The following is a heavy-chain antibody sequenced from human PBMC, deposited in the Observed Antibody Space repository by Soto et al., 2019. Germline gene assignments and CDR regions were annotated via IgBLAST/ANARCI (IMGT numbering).Heavy chain of an antibody. CDR2: ISGSGGST. J-gene: IGHJ5*02. CDR1: GFTFSSYA. D-gene: IGHD3-3*01. CDR3: AKDRITIFGVAYNWFDP. V-gene: IGHV3-23*01. Sequence: EVQLLESGGGLVQPGGSLRLSCAASGFTFSSYAMSWVRQAPGKGLEWVSAISGSGGSTYYADSVKGRFTISRDNSKNTLYLQMNSLRAEDTAVYYCAKDRITIFGVAYNWFDPWGQGTLVTVSS.